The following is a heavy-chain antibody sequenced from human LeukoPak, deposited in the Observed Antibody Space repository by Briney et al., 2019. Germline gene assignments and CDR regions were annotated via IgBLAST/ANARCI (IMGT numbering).Heavy chain of an antibody. D-gene: IGHD4-17*01. V-gene: IGHV4-39*01. CDR1: GGSISSSSYY. J-gene: IGHJ3*02. CDR3: ARHTADHGALDAFDI. Sequence: SETLSLTCTVSGGSISSSSYYWGWIRQPPETLLEWIGSISYSGGIYYKPSLKSRVTISVDTSKNHFSPKLSSVTAADTAVYYCARHTADHGALDAFDIWGQGTMVTVSS. CDR2: ISYSGGI.